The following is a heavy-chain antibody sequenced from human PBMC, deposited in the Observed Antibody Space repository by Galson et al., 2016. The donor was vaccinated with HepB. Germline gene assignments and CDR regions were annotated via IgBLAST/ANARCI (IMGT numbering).Heavy chain of an antibody. Sequence: SLRLSCAASGFTFSSYAMSWVRQAPGKGLEWVSVISGSGDNTYSADSVKGRFTISRDNSKNTVYLQMNSLRAEDTAVYYCAKGGTMVRGVTPNFDYWGQGTLVTDSS. CDR3: AKGGTMVRGVTPNFDY. D-gene: IGHD3-10*01. CDR1: GFTFSSYA. V-gene: IGHV3-23*01. CDR2: ISGSGDNT. J-gene: IGHJ4*02.